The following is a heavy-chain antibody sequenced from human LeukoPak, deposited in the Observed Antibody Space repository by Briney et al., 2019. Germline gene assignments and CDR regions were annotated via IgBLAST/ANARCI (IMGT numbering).Heavy chain of an antibody. J-gene: IGHJ6*02. CDR1: GFRFPSYA. CDR3: ARDRYAGGGYYYYGMDV. Sequence: GGSLRLSCAASGFRFPSYAMSWVRQAPGKGLEWVSVIYSGGSTYYSDSVKGRFTISRDNSKNTLYLQMNSLRAEDTAVYYCARDRYAGGGYYYYGMDVWGQGTTVTASS. D-gene: IGHD3-22*01. CDR2: IYSGGST. V-gene: IGHV3-66*01.